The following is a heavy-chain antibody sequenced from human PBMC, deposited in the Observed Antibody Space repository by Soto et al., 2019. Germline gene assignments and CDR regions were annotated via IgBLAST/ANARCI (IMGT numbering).Heavy chain of an antibody. CDR1: GTSLSGLP. CDR2: LDYEEGER. CDR3: AAGVTTFDY. J-gene: IGHJ4*02. D-gene: IGHD4-17*01. V-gene: IGHV1-24*01. Sequence: ASVKVSCKVSGTSLSGLPMHWVRQAPGKGLEWMGSLDYEEGERSFAHRFQGRLTVTEDTSTDTSYMELSSLMSEDTAVYYCAAGVTTFDYWGQGTLVTVSS.